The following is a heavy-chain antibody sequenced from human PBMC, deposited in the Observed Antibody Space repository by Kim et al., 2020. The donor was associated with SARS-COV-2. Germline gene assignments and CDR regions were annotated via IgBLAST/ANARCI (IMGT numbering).Heavy chain of an antibody. V-gene: IGHV3-33*08. J-gene: IGHJ4*02. CDR1: GFSFSSYS. D-gene: IGHD3-22*01. CDR3: ARGPYYYHTSGYIDY. Sequence: GGSLRLSCAASGFSFSSYSMHWVRQAPGKGLEWVAIIWYDGSNKYYADSVRGRFTISRDDSENTVDLQVNSLRAEDTAMYYCARGPYYYHTSGYIDYWGQGTLVTVSS. CDR2: IWYDGSNK.